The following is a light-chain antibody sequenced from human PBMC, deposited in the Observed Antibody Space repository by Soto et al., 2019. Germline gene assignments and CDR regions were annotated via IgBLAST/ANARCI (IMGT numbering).Light chain of an antibody. CDR3: QQSYSTPPWT. J-gene: IGKJ1*01. Sequence: DIQMTQSPSSLSASVGDRVTITCRATQSISSYLNWYQQKPGKAPKLLIYAASSLQSGVQSRFSGSGSGTDFTLTISSLQPEDFATYYCQQSYSTPPWTFAQGTKVEIK. V-gene: IGKV1-39*01. CDR2: AAS. CDR1: QSISSY.